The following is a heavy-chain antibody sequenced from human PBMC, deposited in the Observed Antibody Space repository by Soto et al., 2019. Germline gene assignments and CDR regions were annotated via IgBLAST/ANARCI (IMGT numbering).Heavy chain of an antibody. CDR1: GYTFTSYA. D-gene: IGHD5-12*01. J-gene: IGHJ5*02. V-gene: IGHV1-3*01. CDR3: ARDEVALLRGYSGYDGWFDP. Sequence: ASVKVSCKASGYTFTSYAMHWVRQAPGQRLEWMGWINAGNGNTKYSQKFQGRVTITRDTSASTAYMELSSLRSEDTAVYYCARDEVALLRGYSGYDGWFDPWGQGTLVTVSS. CDR2: INAGNGNT.